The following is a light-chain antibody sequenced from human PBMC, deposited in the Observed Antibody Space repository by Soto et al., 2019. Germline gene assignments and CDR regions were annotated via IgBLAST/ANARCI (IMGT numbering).Light chain of an antibody. CDR3: CSYAGSYTWL. J-gene: IGLJ3*02. Sequence: QSVLTQPRSVSGSTGQSVTISCTGTSSDVGGYNFVSWYQQHPGKAPKLMIYDVSKRPSGVPDRFSGSKSGNTASLTISGLQAEDEADYYCCSYAGSYTWLFGGGTKLTVL. CDR1: SSDVGGYNF. V-gene: IGLV2-11*01. CDR2: DVS.